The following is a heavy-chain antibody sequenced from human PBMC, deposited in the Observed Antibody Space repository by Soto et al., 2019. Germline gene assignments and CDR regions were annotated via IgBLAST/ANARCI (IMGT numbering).Heavy chain of an antibody. CDR3: AREGGRHSGGIDY. V-gene: IGHV1-69*01. Sequence: QVQLVQSGAEVKKPGSSVKVSCKASGGTFSSYSINWVRQAPGQGLEWMGEIIPIFGTANYAQKFQGRVTMTADDSTSTAYMELSSLRSEDTAVYYCAREGGRHSGGIDYWGQGTLVTVSS. J-gene: IGHJ4*02. CDR2: IIPIFGTA. CDR1: GGTFSSYS. D-gene: IGHD1-26*01.